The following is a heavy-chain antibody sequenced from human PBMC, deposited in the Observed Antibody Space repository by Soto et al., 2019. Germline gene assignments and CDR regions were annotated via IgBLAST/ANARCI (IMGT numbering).Heavy chain of an antibody. CDR1: GYTFTGYD. CDR3: ARAAVADIYGMDV. CDR2: INPNSGGT. D-gene: IGHD6-19*01. J-gene: IGHJ6*02. V-gene: IGHV1-2*02. Sequence: ASVKVSCKASGYTFTGYDMHWVLQAPGQGLEWMGWINPNSGGTNYAQKFQGRVTMTRDTSISTAYMELSRLRSDDTAVYYCARAAVADIYGMDVWGQGTTVTVSS.